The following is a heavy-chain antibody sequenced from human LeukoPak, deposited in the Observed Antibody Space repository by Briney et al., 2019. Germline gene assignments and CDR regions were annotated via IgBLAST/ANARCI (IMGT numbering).Heavy chain of an antibody. J-gene: IGHJ6*02. V-gene: IGHV4-34*01. Sequence: SETLFLTCAVYGGSFSGYYWSWIRQPPGKGLGWIGEINHSGSTNYNPSLKSRVTISVDTSKNQFSLKLSSVTAADTAVYYCARAYCTNGVCRSYGMDVWGQGTTVTVSS. CDR2: INHSGST. D-gene: IGHD2-8*01. CDR3: ARAYCTNGVCRSYGMDV. CDR1: GGSFSGYY.